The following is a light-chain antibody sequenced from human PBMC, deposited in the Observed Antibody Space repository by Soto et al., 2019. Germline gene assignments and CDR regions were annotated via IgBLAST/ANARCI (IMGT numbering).Light chain of an antibody. Sequence: EIVLTQSPGTLSLSPGERATLSCRASQSVSSSYLAWYQQKPGQAPRLLIYGASSRATGIPDRFSGRGSGTDFTITISRLEPEDFAVYYCQQYGSSSLTFGGGTKVEIK. CDR1: QSVSSSY. CDR2: GAS. J-gene: IGKJ4*01. V-gene: IGKV3-20*01. CDR3: QQYGSSSLT.